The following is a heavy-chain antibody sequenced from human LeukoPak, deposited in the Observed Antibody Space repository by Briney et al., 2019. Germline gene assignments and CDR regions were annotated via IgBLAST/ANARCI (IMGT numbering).Heavy chain of an antibody. CDR2: IYYSGST. CDR3: ARSKRITFGGTYIPFDY. D-gene: IGHD3-16*01. CDR1: GGSISSSSYY. V-gene: IGHV4-39*07. Sequence: SETLSLTCTVSGGSISSSSYYWGWIRQPPGKGLEWIGSIYYSGSTYYNPSLKSRVTISVDTSKNQFSLKLSSVTAADTAVYYCARSKRITFGGTYIPFDYWGQGTLVTVSS. J-gene: IGHJ4*02.